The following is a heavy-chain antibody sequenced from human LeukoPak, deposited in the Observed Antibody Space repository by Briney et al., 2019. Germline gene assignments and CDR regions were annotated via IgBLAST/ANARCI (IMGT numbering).Heavy chain of an antibody. CDR2: ISWKRGSI. D-gene: IGHD3-22*01. Sequence: GRSLRLSCAASGFTFDDYAMHWVRQAPGKGLEWVSGISWKRGSIGYADSVKGRFTISRDNAKNSLYLQMNSLRAEDTALYYCAEDIHPMIVVVITGGYYYGMDVWGQGTTVTVSS. CDR3: AEDIHPMIVVVITGGYYYGMDV. V-gene: IGHV3-9*01. J-gene: IGHJ6*02. CDR1: GFTFDDYA.